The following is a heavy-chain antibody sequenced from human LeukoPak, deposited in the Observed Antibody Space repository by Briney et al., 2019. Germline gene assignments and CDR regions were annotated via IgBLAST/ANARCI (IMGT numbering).Heavy chain of an antibody. CDR2: ISYDGSNK. V-gene: IGHV3-30-3*01. D-gene: IGHD2-15*01. J-gene: IGHJ4*02. CDR3: ARDLLDDLPGY. Sequence: GGSLRLSCAASGFTFSSYAMHWVRQAPGKGLEWVTVISYDGSNKYYADSVKGRFTISRDNSKNTLYLQMNSLRAEDTAVYYCARDLLDDLPGYWGQGTLVTVSS. CDR1: GFTFSSYA.